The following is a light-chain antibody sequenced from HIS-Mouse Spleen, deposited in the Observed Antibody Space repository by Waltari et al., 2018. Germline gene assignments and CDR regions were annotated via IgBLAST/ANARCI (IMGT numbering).Light chain of an antibody. CDR1: QSVSSSY. Sequence: EIVLTQYPGTLSLSPGERATLSCRASQSVSSSYLAWYQQKPGQAPRLLIYGASSRATGIPDRFSGSGSGTDFTLTISRLEPEDFAVYYCQQYGSPSFTFGPGTKVDIK. V-gene: IGKV3-20*01. CDR3: QQYGSPSFT. CDR2: GAS. J-gene: IGKJ3*01.